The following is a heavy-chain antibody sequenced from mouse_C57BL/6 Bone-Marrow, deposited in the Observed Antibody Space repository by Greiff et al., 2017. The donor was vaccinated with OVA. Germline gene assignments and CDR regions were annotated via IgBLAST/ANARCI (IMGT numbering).Heavy chain of an antibody. J-gene: IGHJ2*01. Sequence: LQESGPELVKPGASVKISCKASGYAFSSSWMNWVKQRPGKGLEWIGRIYPGDGDTNYNGKFKGKATLTADKSSSTAYMQLSSLTSEDSAVYFCAVYDGYPLGYYWGQGTTLTVSS. CDR3: AVYDGYPLGYY. CDR1: GYAFSSSW. V-gene: IGHV1-82*01. D-gene: IGHD2-3*01. CDR2: IYPGDGDT.